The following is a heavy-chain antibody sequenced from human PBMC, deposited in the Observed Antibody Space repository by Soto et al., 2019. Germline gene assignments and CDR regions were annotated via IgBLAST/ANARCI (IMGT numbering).Heavy chain of an antibody. CDR3: AKAKGLTITFGGVSPNFDH. V-gene: IGHV3-23*01. CDR1: GCTFSSYA. D-gene: IGHD3-16*01. CDR2: ISGSGGST. J-gene: IGHJ4*02. Sequence: EVQLLESGGGLVQPGGCLRLSCAASGCTFSSYAMSWVRQAPGKGLEWVSAISGSGGSTYYADSVKGRFTISRDNSKNTLYLQMNSLRAEDTAVYYCAKAKGLTITFGGVSPNFDHWGKGTLVTVSS.